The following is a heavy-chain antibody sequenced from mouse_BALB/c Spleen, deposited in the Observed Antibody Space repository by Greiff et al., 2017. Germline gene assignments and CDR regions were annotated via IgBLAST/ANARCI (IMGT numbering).Heavy chain of an antibody. D-gene: IGHD1-2*01. Sequence: VMLVESGPDLVAPSQSLSITCTVSGFSLTSYGVHWVRQPPGKGLEWLVVIWSDGSTTYNSALKSRLSISKDNSKSQVFLKMNSLQTDDTAMYYCARHGYGYDYAMDYWGQGTSVTVSS. J-gene: IGHJ4*01. CDR2: IWSDGST. CDR1: GFSLTSYG. CDR3: ARHGYGYDYAMDY. V-gene: IGHV2-6-2*01.